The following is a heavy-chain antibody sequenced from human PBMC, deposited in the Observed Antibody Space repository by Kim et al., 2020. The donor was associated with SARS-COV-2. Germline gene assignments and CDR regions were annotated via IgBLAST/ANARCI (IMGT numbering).Heavy chain of an antibody. Sequence: ASVKVSCKASGYTFTSYGISWVRQAPGQGLEWMGWISAYNGNTNYAQKLQGRVTMTTDTSTSTAYMELRSLRSDDTAVYYCARDRLLWFGDRTKGQAFDIWGQGTMVTVSS. CDR3: ARDRLLWFGDRTKGQAFDI. J-gene: IGHJ3*02. CDR1: GYTFTSYG. D-gene: IGHD3-10*01. V-gene: IGHV1-18*01. CDR2: ISAYNGNT.